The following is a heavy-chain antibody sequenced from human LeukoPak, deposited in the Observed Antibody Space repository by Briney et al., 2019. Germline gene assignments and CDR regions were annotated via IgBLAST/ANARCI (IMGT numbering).Heavy chain of an antibody. CDR3: AKDRAMGSEGGFDY. J-gene: IGHJ4*02. CDR2: ISWNSGSI. Sequence: GRSLRLSCAASGFTFDDYAMHWVRQAPGKGLEWVSGISWNSGSIGYADSVKGRFTISRDNAKNSLYLQMNSLRAEDTALYYCAKDRAMGSEGGFDYWGQGTLVTVSS. V-gene: IGHV3-9*01. CDR1: GFTFDDYA. D-gene: IGHD3-10*01.